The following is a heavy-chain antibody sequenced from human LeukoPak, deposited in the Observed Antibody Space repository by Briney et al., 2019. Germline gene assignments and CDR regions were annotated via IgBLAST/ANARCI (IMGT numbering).Heavy chain of an antibody. CDR3: ARQSNNHYFRSNWFDP. V-gene: IGHV4-59*08. D-gene: IGHD2/OR15-2a*01. CDR2: IYYSGST. Sequence: PSETLSLTCTVSSGSINTYYWSWIRQPPGKGLEWIGYIYYSGSTNYNPSLKSRVTISVDTSKNQFSLKLSSVTAADTAVYYCARQSNNHYFRSNWFDPWGQGTLVTVSS. CDR1: SGSINTYY. J-gene: IGHJ5*02.